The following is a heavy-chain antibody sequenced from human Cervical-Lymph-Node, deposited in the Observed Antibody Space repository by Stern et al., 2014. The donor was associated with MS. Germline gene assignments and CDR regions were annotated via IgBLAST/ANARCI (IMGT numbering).Heavy chain of an antibody. CDR2: IWYDGSNK. Sequence: MQLVESGGGVVQPGRSLRLSCAASGFTFSTYGMHWVRQAPGKGLEWVAVIWYDGSNKYYADSVKGRFTISRDNSKNTLYLQMNSLRAEDTAVYYCARGDLAAAGTLDYWGQGTLVTVSS. CDR3: ARGDLAAAGTLDY. D-gene: IGHD6-13*01. CDR1: GFTFSTYG. V-gene: IGHV3-33*01. J-gene: IGHJ4*02.